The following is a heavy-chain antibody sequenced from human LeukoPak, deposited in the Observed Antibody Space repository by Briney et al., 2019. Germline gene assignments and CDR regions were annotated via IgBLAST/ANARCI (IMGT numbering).Heavy chain of an antibody. Sequence: GGSLRLSCAASGFTFSTYSMNWVRQAPGKGLEWLSSISSNSNYIYYADSVKGRFTISRDNAKNSLYLQMNSLSAEDTAVYYCARGYCSGGTCYFDYWGQGTLVTVSS. D-gene: IGHD2-15*01. V-gene: IGHV3-21*01. J-gene: IGHJ4*02. CDR2: ISSNSNYI. CDR3: ARGYCSGGTCYFDY. CDR1: GFTFSTYS.